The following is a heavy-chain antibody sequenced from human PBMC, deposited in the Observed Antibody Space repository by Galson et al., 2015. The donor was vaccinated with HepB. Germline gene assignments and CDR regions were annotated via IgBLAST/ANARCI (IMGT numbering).Heavy chain of an antibody. Sequence: SLRLSCAASGFTFSSYAMHWVRQAPGKGLEYVSAISSNGGSTYYADSVKGRFTISRDNSKNTLYLQMSSLRAEDTAVYYCVKDLSLLYGSGSEWGQGTLVTVSS. CDR2: ISSNGGST. CDR1: GFTFSSYA. J-gene: IGHJ4*02. D-gene: IGHD3-10*01. V-gene: IGHV3-64D*06. CDR3: VKDLSLLYGSGSE.